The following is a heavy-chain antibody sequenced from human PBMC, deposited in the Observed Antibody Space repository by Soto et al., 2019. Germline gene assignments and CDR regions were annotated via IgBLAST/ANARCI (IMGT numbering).Heavy chain of an antibody. V-gene: IGHV1-8*01. CDR2: MNPNSGNT. Sequence: QVQLVQSGAEVKKPGASVKVSCKASGYTFTSYDINWVRQATGQGLEWMGWMNPNSGNTGYAQKFQGRVTMTRNTSISTAYMELSSLRSEYTAVYYCARGVAARPGGYYYYGMDVWGQGTTVTVSS. CDR3: ARGVAARPGGYYYYGMDV. CDR1: GYTFTSYD. D-gene: IGHD6-6*01. J-gene: IGHJ6*02.